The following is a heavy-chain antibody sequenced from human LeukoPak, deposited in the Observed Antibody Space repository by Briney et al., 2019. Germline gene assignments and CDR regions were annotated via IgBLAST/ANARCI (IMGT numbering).Heavy chain of an antibody. CDR3: ARGILFDP. CDR2: IYYRGST. V-gene: IGHV4-59*01. J-gene: IGHJ5*02. CDR1: GGSISSNY. Sequence: SETLSLTCTVSGGSISSNYWSWIRQPPGKGLEWIGYIYYRGSTNYNASLKSRVTISLDTSKNQFSLKPSSMTAADTAVYYCARGILFDPWGQGTLVTVSS.